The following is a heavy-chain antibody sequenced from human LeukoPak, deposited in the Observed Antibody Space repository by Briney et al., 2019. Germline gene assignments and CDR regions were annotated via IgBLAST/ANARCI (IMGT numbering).Heavy chain of an antibody. CDR2: IYSGGST. CDR1: GFTVSSNY. V-gene: IGHV3-53*01. D-gene: IGHD3-10*01. J-gene: IGHJ4*02. Sequence: GGSLRLSCAASGFTVSSNYMSWVRQAPGKELEWVSVIYSGGSTYYADSVKGRFTISRDNSKNTLYLQMNSLRAEDTAVYYCARASYYSDFDYWGQGTLVTVSS. CDR3: ARASYYSDFDY.